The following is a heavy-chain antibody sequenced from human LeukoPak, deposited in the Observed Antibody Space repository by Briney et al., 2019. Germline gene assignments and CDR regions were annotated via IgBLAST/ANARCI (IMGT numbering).Heavy chain of an antibody. J-gene: IGHJ6*03. D-gene: IGHD6-6*01. CDR1: GGSISSYY. Sequence: SETLSLTCTVSGGSISSYYWSWIRQPPGKGLEWIGYIYYSGSTNYNPSLKSRVTISVDTSKNQFSLKLSSVTAADTAVYYCARNRIEYSSSFYYYYYMDVWGKGTTVTVSS. CDR2: IYYSGST. CDR3: ARNRIEYSSSFYYYYYMDV. V-gene: IGHV4-59*01.